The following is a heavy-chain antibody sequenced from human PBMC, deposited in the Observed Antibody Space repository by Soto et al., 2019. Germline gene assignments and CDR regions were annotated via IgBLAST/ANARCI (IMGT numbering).Heavy chain of an antibody. D-gene: IGHD4-4*01. CDR2: IYYSGST. J-gene: IGHJ6*02. V-gene: IGHV4-59*01. Sequence: LSLTCTVSGGSISSDYWSWIRQPPGKGLEWIGYIYYSGSTYYNPSLKSRVTISVDTSRTQFSLKLSSVTAADTAVYYCARGGAITTSDGMDVWGQGTTVTVSS. CDR1: GGSISSDY. CDR3: ARGGAITTSDGMDV.